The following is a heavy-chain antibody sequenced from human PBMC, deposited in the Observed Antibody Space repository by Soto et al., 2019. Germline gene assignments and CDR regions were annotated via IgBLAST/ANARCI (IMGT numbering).Heavy chain of an antibody. Sequence: ASVKVSCKASGYTFTSYYMHWVRQAPGQGLEWMGIINPSGGSTSYAQKFQGRVTMTRDTSTSTVYMELSSLRSEDTAVYYCAREPPAPHLYYYYGMDVWGQGTTVTVSS. CDR2: INPSGGST. CDR1: GYTFTSYY. CDR3: AREPPAPHLYYYYGMDV. J-gene: IGHJ6*02. D-gene: IGHD2-2*01. V-gene: IGHV1-46*01.